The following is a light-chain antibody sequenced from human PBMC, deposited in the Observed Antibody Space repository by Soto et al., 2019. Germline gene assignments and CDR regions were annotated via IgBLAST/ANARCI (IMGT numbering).Light chain of an antibody. V-gene: IGKV1-39*01. J-gene: IGKJ1*01. CDR3: QQSTA. CDR1: QSISSY. Sequence: DIQITHSPSSLSASVGSGVTITCRASQSISSYLNWYQQKPGKAPKLLIYAASSLQSGVPSRFSGSGSGTDFTLTISSLQPEDFATYYCQQSTAFGQGTKV. CDR2: AAS.